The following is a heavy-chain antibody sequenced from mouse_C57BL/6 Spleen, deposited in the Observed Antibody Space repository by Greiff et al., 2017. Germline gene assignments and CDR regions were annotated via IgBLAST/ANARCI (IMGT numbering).Heavy chain of an antibody. Sequence: EVQLQQSGAELVKPGASVKLSCTASGFNIKDYYMHWVKQRPEQGLEWIGRIDPEDGETKYAPKFQGKATLTVDTSSSTAYLQLSSLTSEDTAVYYCARKGNSVTWFAYWGQGTLVTVSA. V-gene: IGHV14-2*01. D-gene: IGHD2-1*01. CDR3: ARKGNSVTWFAY. J-gene: IGHJ3*01. CDR1: GFNIKDYY. CDR2: IDPEDGET.